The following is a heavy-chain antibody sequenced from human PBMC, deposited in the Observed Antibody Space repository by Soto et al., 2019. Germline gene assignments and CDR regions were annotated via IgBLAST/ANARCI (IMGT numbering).Heavy chain of an antibody. D-gene: IGHD2-15*01. CDR2: FDPEDGET. Sequence: VASVKVSCKASGYTLTELSMHWVRQAPGKGLEWMGGFDPEDGETIYAQKFQGRVTMTEDTSTDTAYMELSSLRSEDTAVYYCATEAWVAHDAFDIWGQGTMVTVSS. V-gene: IGHV1-24*01. CDR3: ATEAWVAHDAFDI. J-gene: IGHJ3*02. CDR1: GYTLTELS.